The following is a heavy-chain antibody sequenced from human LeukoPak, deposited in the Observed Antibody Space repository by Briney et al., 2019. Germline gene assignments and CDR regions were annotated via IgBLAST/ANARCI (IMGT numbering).Heavy chain of an antibody. J-gene: IGHJ4*02. CDR3: ARDRGVSSGYYYAFDY. CDR2: INPSGGST. Sequence: ASVKVSCKASRYTFTSYYMHWVRQAPGQGLEWMGIINPSGGSTSYAQKFQGRVTMTRDMSTSTVYMELSSLRSEDTAVYYCARDRGVSSGYYYAFDYWGQGTLVTVSS. V-gene: IGHV1-46*01. D-gene: IGHD3-22*01. CDR1: RYTFTSYY.